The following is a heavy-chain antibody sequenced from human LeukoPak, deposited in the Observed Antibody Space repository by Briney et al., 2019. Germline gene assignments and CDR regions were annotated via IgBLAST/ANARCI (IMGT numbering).Heavy chain of an antibody. CDR3: ASSPGIAVAGTFFS. D-gene: IGHD6-19*01. CDR2: INSDGSST. V-gene: IGHV3-74*01. CDR1: GFTFSSYW. J-gene: IGHJ4*02. Sequence: GGSLRLSCAASGFTFSSYWMHWVRQAPGKGLVWVSRINSDGSSTSYADSVKGRFTISRDNAKNTLYLQMNSLRAEDTAVYYCASSPGIAVAGTFFSWGQGTLVTVSS.